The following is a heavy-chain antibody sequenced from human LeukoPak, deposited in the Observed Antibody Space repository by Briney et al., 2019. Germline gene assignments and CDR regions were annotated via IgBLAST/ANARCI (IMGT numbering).Heavy chain of an antibody. D-gene: IGHD2-2*01. J-gene: IGHJ5*02. CDR1: GYTFTSHY. CDR2: INPSGGST. V-gene: IGHV1-46*01. CDR3: ARDVSSTSSWWFDP. Sequence: ASVKVSCKASGYTFTSHYMHWVRQAPEQGLEWMGIINPSGGSTSYAQKFQGRVTMTRGMSTRTDYMELSSLRYEDTAVYYCARDVSSTSSWWFDPWGQGTLVIVSS.